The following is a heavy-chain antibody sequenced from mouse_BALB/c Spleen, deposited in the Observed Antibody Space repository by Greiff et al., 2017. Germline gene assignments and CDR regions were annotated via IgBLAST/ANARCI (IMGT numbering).Heavy chain of an antibody. D-gene: IGHD1-1*02. V-gene: IGHV5-4*02. CDR3: ARDRAGMRAMGD. J-gene: IGHJ4*01. CDR1: GFTFSDYY. CDR2: ISDGGSYT. Sequence: DVKLVESGGGLVKPGGSLKLSCAASGFTFSDYYMYWVRQTPEKRLEWVATISDGGSYTYYPDSVKGRFTISRDNAKNNLYLQMSSLKSEDTAMYFCARDRAGMRAMGDGGQGTSVTVSS.